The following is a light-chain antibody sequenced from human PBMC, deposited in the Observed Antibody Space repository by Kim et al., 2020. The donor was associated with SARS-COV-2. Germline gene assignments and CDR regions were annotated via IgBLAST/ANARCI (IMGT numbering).Light chain of an antibody. Sequence: QSALTQPASVSGSPGQSLPLSSTETSSYVGGYNYVSWYQQHPGKAPKLMIYDVSKRPSGVSHRFSGSKSGNTSSLPISGLHAEDEADDYCSSYTSSSRVFGGGTQLTVL. CDR3: SSYTSSSRV. CDR1: SSYVGGYNY. J-gene: IGLJ3*02. CDR2: DVS. V-gene: IGLV2-14*01.